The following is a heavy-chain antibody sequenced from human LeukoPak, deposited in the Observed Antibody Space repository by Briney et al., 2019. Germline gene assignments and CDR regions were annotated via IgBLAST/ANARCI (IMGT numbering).Heavy chain of an antibody. CDR2: MDPNNGNT. CDR1: GFTFTSYD. J-gene: IGHJ5*02. Sequence: ASVKVSCKASGFTFTSYDINWVRQASGQGLEWMGWMDPNNGNTGYAQKFQGRVTMTRDTSISTAYMELRGLRSEDTAVYYCVRDGEGVAISVNYWFDPWGQGTLVTVSS. D-gene: IGHD3-10*01. CDR3: VRDGEGVAISVNYWFDP. V-gene: IGHV1-8*01.